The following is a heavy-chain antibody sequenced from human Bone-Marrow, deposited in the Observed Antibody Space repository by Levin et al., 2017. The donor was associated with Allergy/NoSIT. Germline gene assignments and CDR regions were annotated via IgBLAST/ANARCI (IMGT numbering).Heavy chain of an antibody. D-gene: IGHD3-3*01. CDR2: ISWNGGST. V-gene: IGHV3-43D*04. J-gene: IGHJ4*02. CDR1: GFSFDDYA. CDR3: AKADRESTIFGAFGF. Sequence: GESLKISCAASGFSFDDYAMHWIRQAPGKGLEWVSLISWNGGSTYYADSLKGRFTISRDNSKNSLYLQMNSLRPEDSALYYCAKADRESTIFGAFGFWGQGTLVTVSS.